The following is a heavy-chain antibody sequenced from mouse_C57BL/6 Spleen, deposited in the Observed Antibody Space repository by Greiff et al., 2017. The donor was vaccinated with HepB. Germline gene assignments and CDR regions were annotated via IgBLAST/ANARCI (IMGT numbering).Heavy chain of an antibody. J-gene: IGHJ4*01. CDR1: GFNIKDYY. Sequence: EVQLQQSGAELVKPGASVKLSCTASGFNIKDYYMHWVKQRTEQGLEWIGRIDPEDGETKYDPKFQGKATITADTSSNTAYLQLSSLTSEDTAVYYCASPGGYAMDYWGQGTSVTVSS. CDR2: IDPEDGET. CDR3: ASPGGYAMDY. V-gene: IGHV14-2*01.